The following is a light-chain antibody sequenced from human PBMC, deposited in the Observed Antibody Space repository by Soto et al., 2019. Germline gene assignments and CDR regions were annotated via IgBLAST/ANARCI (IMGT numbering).Light chain of an antibody. CDR3: QQTYSSLAT. J-gene: IGKJ1*01. V-gene: IGKV1-39*01. Sequence: DSPVTQSQTSISGPVADSVTISYQTVQRVDSYIHWYQHQSGTPPKLPIYAASTLQDGVPSRFSGGGSGAAFSLIITGLPPGVAATYYGQQTYSSLATFGQGTKVDIK. CDR2: AAS. CDR1: QRVDSY.